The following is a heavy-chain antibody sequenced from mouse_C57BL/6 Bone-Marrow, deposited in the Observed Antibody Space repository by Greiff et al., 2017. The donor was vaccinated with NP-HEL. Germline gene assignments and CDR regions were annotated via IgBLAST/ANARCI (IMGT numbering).Heavy chain of an antibody. J-gene: IGHJ4*01. Sequence: QVQLKESGAELVKPGASVKMSCKASGYTFTSYWITWVKQRPGQGLEWIGDIYPGSGSTNYNEKFKSKATLTVDTSSSTAYMQLSSLTSEDSAVYYCARSADGNYLFMDYWGQGTSVTVSS. V-gene: IGHV1-55*01. CDR1: GYTFTSYW. D-gene: IGHD2-1*01. CDR2: IYPGSGST. CDR3: ARSADGNYLFMDY.